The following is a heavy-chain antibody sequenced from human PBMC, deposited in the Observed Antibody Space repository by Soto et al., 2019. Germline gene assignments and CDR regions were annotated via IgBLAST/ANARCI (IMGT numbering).Heavy chain of an antibody. V-gene: IGHV1-18*04. CDR1: GYTFTSYG. Sequence: ASVKVSCKASGYTFTSYGISWVRQAPGQGLEWMGWISAYNGNTNYAQKLQGRVTMTTDTSTSTAYMELRSLRSDDTAVYYCARALMITFGGVIVINTRPSGAAFDIWGQGKMVTVSS. CDR3: ARALMITFGGVIVINTRPSGAAFDI. CDR2: ISAYNGNT. J-gene: IGHJ3*02. D-gene: IGHD3-16*02.